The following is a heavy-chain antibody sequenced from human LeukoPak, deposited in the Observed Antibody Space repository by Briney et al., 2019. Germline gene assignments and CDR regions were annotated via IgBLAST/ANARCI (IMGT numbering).Heavy chain of an antibody. Sequence: GGSLRLSCAASGFTFSGYAMSWVRQAPGKGLEWVSAISGSGGSTYYADSVKGRFTISRDNSKNTMYLQMNSLRAEDTAVYYCAKDESIVGATSSPRIYFDYWGQGTLVTVSS. CDR3: AKDESIVGATSSPRIYFDY. CDR2: ISGSGGST. D-gene: IGHD1-26*01. V-gene: IGHV3-23*01. CDR1: GFTFSGYA. J-gene: IGHJ4*02.